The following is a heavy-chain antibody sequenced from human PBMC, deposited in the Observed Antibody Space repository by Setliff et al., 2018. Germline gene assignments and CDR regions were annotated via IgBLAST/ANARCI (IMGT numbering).Heavy chain of an antibody. V-gene: IGHV3-30*02. CDR3: AKVKKPLIRGSGFDY. Sequence: GESLKISCAASGFVFGTCGMHWVRQAPGKGLDWVASVRFDGSYKVYADSVEGRFTISRDNSENTLFLQMTSLRPEDTGIYYCAKVKKPLIRGSGFDYWGRGTLVTVS. CDR2: VRFDGSYK. CDR1: GFVFGTCG. D-gene: IGHD2-8*01. J-gene: IGHJ4*02.